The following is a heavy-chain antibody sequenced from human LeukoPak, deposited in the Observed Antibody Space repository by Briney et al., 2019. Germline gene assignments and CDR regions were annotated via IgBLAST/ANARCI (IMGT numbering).Heavy chain of an antibody. D-gene: IGHD4-17*01. V-gene: IGHV3-11*01. CDR1: GFTFSDYY. J-gene: IGHJ4*02. Sequence: GGSLRLSCAASGFTFSDYYMSWIRQAPGKGLEWVSYISSSGSTIYYADSVKGRFTISRDNAKNSLYLQMNSLRAEDTAVYHCATTVTTPEHYFDYWGQGTLVTVSS. CDR2: ISSSGSTI. CDR3: ATTVTTPEHYFDY.